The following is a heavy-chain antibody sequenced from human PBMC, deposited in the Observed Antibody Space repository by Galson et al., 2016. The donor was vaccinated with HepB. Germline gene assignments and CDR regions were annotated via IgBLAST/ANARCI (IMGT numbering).Heavy chain of an antibody. D-gene: IGHD5-24*01. CDR1: GFTFANFA. CDR3: AKTHGIQLWMGPSHGPDF. V-gene: IGHV3-23*01. CDR2: ISSSGSNV. Sequence: SLRLSCAASGFTFANFAMNWVRQAPGKGLEWVSTISSSGSNVYYADSVKGRFTFSRDNSKDTVSLQMNSLRPEDSAVYYCAKTHGIQLWMGPSHGPDFWGQGTLVTVSS. J-gene: IGHJ4*02.